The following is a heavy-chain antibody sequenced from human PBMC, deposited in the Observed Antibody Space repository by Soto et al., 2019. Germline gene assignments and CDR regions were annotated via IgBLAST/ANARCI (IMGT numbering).Heavy chain of an antibody. D-gene: IGHD3-10*01. Sequence: GGSLRLSCAASGFTFSSYGMHWVRQAPGKGLEWVALIWYDGSNKNYADSVKGRFTISRDDSKNTLYLQMNSLRAEDTAVYYCARDAYLGSGSYAYWGQGTQVTVS. CDR2: IWYDGSNK. CDR1: GFTFSSYG. V-gene: IGHV3-33*01. J-gene: IGHJ4*02. CDR3: ARDAYLGSGSYAY.